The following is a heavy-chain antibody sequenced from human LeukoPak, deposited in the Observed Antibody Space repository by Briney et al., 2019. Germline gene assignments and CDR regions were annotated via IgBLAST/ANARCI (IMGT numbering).Heavy chain of an antibody. Sequence: KPSETLSLTCAVYGGSFSGYYWGWIRQPPGKGLEWIGSIYYSGSTYYNPSLKSRVTISVDTSKNQFSLKLSSVTAADTAVYYCARQPIVVVTAITWFDPWGQGTLVTVSS. CDR1: GGSFSGYY. D-gene: IGHD2-21*02. CDR3: ARQPIVVVTAITWFDP. J-gene: IGHJ5*02. V-gene: IGHV4-39*01. CDR2: IYYSGST.